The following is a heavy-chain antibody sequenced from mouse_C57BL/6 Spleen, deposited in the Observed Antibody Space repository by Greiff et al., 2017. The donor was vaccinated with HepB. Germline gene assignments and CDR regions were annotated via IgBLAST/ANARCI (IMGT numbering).Heavy chain of an antibody. CDR3: ARGIYGSSFFAY. Sequence: EVQLKESGPGLVKPSQSLSLTCSVTGYSITSGYYWNWIRQFPGNKLEWMGYISYDGSNNYNPSLKNRISITRDTSKNQFFLKLNSVTTEDTATYYCARGIYGSSFFAYWGQGTLVTVSA. J-gene: IGHJ3*01. D-gene: IGHD1-1*01. V-gene: IGHV3-6*01. CDR1: GYSITSGYY. CDR2: ISYDGSN.